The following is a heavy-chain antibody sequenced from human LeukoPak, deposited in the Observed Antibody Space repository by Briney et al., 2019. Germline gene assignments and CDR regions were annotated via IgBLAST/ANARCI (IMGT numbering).Heavy chain of an antibody. CDR3: AKDPSEYYDILTGYYGH. CDR1: GFTFSSYG. V-gene: IGHV3-30*18. CDR2: VSYDGSNK. D-gene: IGHD3-9*01. J-gene: IGHJ4*02. Sequence: PGGSLRLSCAASGFTFSSYGMHWVRQAPGKGLERVAVVSYDGSNKYYADSVKGRFTISRDNSKNTLYLQMNSLRAEDTAVYYCAKDPSEYYDILTGYYGHWGQGTLVTVSS.